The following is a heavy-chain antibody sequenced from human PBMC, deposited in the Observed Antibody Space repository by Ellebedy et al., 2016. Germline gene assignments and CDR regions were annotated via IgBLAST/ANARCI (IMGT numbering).Heavy chain of an antibody. CDR1: GYSFTSYW. V-gene: IGHV5-51*01. J-gene: IGHJ6*02. CDR2: IYPGDSDT. D-gene: IGHD6-13*01. Sequence: GESLKISCKGSGYSFTSYWIGWVRQMPGKGLEWMGIIYPGDSDTRYSPSFQGQVTISADKSISTAYLQWSSLKASDTAMYYCARRARVSPGIAAAGTIYYYGMDVWGQGTTVTVSS. CDR3: ARRARVSPGIAAAGTIYYYGMDV.